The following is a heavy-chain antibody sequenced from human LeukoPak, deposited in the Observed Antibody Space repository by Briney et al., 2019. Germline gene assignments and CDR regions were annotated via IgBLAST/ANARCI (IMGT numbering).Heavy chain of an antibody. CDR3: AKDLRYYDSSGYSDY. D-gene: IGHD3-22*01. V-gene: IGHV3-33*06. CDR1: GFTFSSSG. Sequence: GGSLRLSCAASGFTFSSSGMHWVRQAPGKGLEWVAIIWYDGSNKYYADSVKGRFIISRDNSKNTLFLQMNSLRAEDTAVYYCAKDLRYYDSSGYSDYWGQGTLVTVSS. J-gene: IGHJ4*02. CDR2: IWYDGSNK.